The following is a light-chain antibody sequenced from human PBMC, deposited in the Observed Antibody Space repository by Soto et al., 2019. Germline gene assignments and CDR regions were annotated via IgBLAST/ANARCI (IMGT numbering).Light chain of an antibody. V-gene: IGLV2-11*01. CDR2: DVS. CDR3: CSYAGNYYV. CDR1: SSDVGGYNY. J-gene: IGLJ1*01. Sequence: QSVLTQPRSVSGSPGQSVTISCTGTSSDVGGYNYVSWYQQHPGKAPKLMISDVSKRPSGVPDRFSGSKSGNTASLTISGLQAEDEADYYCCSYAGNYYVFGTGTTVTVL.